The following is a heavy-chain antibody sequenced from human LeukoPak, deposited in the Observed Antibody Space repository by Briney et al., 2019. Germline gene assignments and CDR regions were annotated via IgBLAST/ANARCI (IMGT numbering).Heavy chain of an antibody. CDR3: ARSSLAVYLDY. Sequence: SQTLSLTCTVSGGSISSGSYYWNWIRQPAGKGLEWLGHIFTRGTTNYNASLASRLTISLDTAKNQFSLYLSSVTAADTAMYFCARSSLAVYLDYWGQGTLVTASS. V-gene: IGHV4-61*09. CDR1: GGSISSGSYY. J-gene: IGHJ4*02. CDR2: IFTRGTT.